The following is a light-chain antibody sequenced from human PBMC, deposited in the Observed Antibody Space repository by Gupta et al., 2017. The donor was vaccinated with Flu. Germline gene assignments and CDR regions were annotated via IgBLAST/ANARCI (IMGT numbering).Light chain of an antibody. CDR3: ATWDDSVSGPWV. J-gene: IGLJ3*02. Sequence: QSVLTQPPHASGTPVQRVTISCSGSSSNIGSNFVYWYQQLPGTSPKLLIYRNNKRPSGVPDRFSGSKSGTTASLAISGLRSEDEAEYHCATWDDSVSGPWVFSGGTKLTVL. V-gene: IGLV1-47*01. CDR2: RNN. CDR1: SSNIGSNF.